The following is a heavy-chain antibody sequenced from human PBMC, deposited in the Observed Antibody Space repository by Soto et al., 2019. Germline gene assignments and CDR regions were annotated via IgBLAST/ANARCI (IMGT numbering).Heavy chain of an antibody. J-gene: IGHJ6*03. Sequence: EVQLVESGGGWVKPGGSLRISWVASGLALSNAWMSWVRQAPGKGREWVGRIKSKTDGGTTDYAAPVKGRFTISRDDSKNTLYMQMNSLKTEDAAVYYCTTGVYCTTTTTCHFYYMDVWGKGTTVTVSS. V-gene: IGHV3-15*01. CDR2: IKSKTDGGTT. CDR1: GLALSNAW. CDR3: TTGVYCTTTTTCHFYYMDV. D-gene: IGHD2-2*01.